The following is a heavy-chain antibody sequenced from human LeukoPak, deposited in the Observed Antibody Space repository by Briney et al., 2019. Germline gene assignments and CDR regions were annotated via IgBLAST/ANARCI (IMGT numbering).Heavy chain of an antibody. V-gene: IGHV4-34*01. Sequence: KASETLSLTCAVYGGSFSGYYWSWIRQPPGKGLEWIGEINHSGSTNYNPSLKSRVTISVDTSKNQFSLKLSSVTAADTAVYYCARGRLQHRGRARFDPWGQGTLVTVSS. CDR1: GGSFSGYY. CDR3: ARGRLQHRGRARFDP. CDR2: INHSGST. J-gene: IGHJ5*02. D-gene: IGHD4-11*01.